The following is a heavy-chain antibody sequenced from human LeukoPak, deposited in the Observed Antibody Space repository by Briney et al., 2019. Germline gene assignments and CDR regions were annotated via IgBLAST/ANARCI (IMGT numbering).Heavy chain of an antibody. V-gene: IGHV5-51*01. CDR3: ARQGKLYAFDI. J-gene: IGHJ3*02. D-gene: IGHD3-10*01. CDR1: GYSFTSYW. CDR2: IYPGDSDT. Sequence: GESLKISCKVSGYSFTSYWIAWVRQMPGKGLEWMGIIYPGDSDTKYSPSFQGQVTISVDKSISTAYLQWSSLKASDTAMYYCARQGKLYAFDIWGQGTMVTVSS.